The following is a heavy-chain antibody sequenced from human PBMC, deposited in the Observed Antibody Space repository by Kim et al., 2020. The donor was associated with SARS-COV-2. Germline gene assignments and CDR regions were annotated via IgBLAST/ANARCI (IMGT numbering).Heavy chain of an antibody. Sequence: ASVKVSCKASGYTFNTYPIHWLRQAPGQTLEWMGWVNAANDQTKYSQKFQGRITISRDTSANTAYMELRSLTTKDTAFYYCVRDMNPTVYDYWGQGTLVT. J-gene: IGHJ4*02. D-gene: IGHD4-4*01. V-gene: IGHV1-3*01. CDR2: VNAANDQT. CDR1: GYTFNTYP. CDR3: VRDMNPTVYDY.